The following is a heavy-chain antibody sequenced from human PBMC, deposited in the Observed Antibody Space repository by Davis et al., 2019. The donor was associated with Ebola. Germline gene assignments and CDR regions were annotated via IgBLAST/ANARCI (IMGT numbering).Heavy chain of an antibody. D-gene: IGHD3-22*01. CDR1: GYSINRGYY. CDR3: ARDRHDSSGYGF. V-gene: IGHV4-61*09. CDR2: MYTSGST. Sequence: SETLSLTCAVSGYSINRGYYWSWIRQPAGKGLEWIGHMYTSGSTKYNPSLKSRVTISVDRSKNQFALKLTSVTAADTAVYYCARDRHDSSGYGFWGQGTLVSVSS. J-gene: IGHJ4*02.